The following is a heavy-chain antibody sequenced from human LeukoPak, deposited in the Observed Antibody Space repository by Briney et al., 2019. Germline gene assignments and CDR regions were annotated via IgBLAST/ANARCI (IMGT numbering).Heavy chain of an antibody. V-gene: IGHV1-2*02. CDR1: GYTFTGYY. CDR2: INPNSGGT. CDR3: ARDTYPYYYYYGMDV. Sequence: ASVKVSCKASGYTFTGYYMHWVRQAPGQGLEWVGWINPNSGGTNYAQKFQGGVTMTRDTSISTAYMELSRPRSDDTAVYYCARDTYPYYYYYGMDVWGQGTTVTVSS. J-gene: IGHJ6*02.